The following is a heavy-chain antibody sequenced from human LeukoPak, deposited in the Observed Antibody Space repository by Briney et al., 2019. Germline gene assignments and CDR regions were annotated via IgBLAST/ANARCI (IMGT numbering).Heavy chain of an antibody. J-gene: IGHJ4*02. Sequence: SSETLSLTCAVYGGSFSGYYWSWIRQPPGKGLEWIGEINHSGSTNYNPSLKSRVTISVDTSKNQFSLKLSSVTAADTAVYYCARLFYYDSSGYTHYFDYWGQGTLVTVSS. CDR2: INHSGST. D-gene: IGHD3-22*01. V-gene: IGHV4-34*01. CDR3: ARLFYYDSSGYTHYFDY. CDR1: GGSFSGYY.